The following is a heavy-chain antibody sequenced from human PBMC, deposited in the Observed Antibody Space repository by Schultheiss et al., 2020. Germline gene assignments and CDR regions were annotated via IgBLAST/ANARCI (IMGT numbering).Heavy chain of an antibody. CDR3: ARGGGEQQLVLFDY. CDR1: GASISSSSYY. J-gene: IGHJ4*02. Sequence: SETLSLTCTVSGASISSSSYYWGWVRQPPGKGLEWIGSIYYSGSTYYNPSLKSRVNISVDTSKNQFSLKLSSVTAADTAVYYCARGGGEQQLVLFDYWGQGTLVTVSS. V-gene: IGHV4-39*01. D-gene: IGHD6-13*01. CDR2: IYYSGST.